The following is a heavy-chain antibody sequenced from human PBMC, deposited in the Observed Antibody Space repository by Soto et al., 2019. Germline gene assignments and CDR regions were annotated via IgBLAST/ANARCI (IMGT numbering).Heavy chain of an antibody. V-gene: IGHV1-18*01. CDR1: GYTFASYA. CDR3: ARDPPPPDY. CDR2: ISAYNGNT. J-gene: IGHJ4*02. Sequence: QVQLVQSGAEVKKPGASVKVSCKASGYTFASYAISWMRQAPGQGLEWMGWISAYNGNTNYAQKPXGRVTITTDTSTSTAYMELRSLGSDDTAVYYCARDPPPPDYWGQGTLVTVSS.